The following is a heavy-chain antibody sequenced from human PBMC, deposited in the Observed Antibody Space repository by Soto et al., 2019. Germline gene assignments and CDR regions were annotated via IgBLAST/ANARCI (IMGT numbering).Heavy chain of an antibody. D-gene: IGHD5-12*01. Sequence: QVQLQESGPGLMKPSQTLSLTCTVSGDSISSVYNYWSWIRQPPGEGLEWIGFISYRGTTSYSPSLKSRLAISLDTSKNQFSLSLTSVTAADTAVYYCARGRGYSYGLDPWCQGTLVTVSS. V-gene: IGHV4-30-4*01. CDR3: ARGRGYSYGLDP. CDR2: ISYRGTT. J-gene: IGHJ5*02. CDR1: GDSISSVYNY.